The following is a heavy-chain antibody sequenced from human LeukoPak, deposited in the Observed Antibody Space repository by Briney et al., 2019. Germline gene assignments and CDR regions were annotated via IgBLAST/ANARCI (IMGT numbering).Heavy chain of an antibody. Sequence: ASVKVSCKASGYIFTGYYMHWVRQAPGQGLEWMGWINPNSGGTNYAQKFQGRVTMARDTSISTAYMELSRLRSDDTAVYYCARSARWRYGPGFVGNYWGQGTLVTVSS. V-gene: IGHV1-2*02. CDR3: ARSARWRYGPGFVGNY. CDR1: GYIFTGYY. D-gene: IGHD2-21*01. CDR2: INPNSGGT. J-gene: IGHJ4*02.